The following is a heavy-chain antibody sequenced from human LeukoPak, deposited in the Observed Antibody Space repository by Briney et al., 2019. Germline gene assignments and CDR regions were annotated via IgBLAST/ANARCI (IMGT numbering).Heavy chain of an antibody. V-gene: IGHV3-23*01. CDR2: ISGSGDST. Sequence: GGSLRLSCAASGFTFSNYAMRWVRQAPGKGLEWVSGISGSGDSTYYADSVKGRFTISRDNAKNSLYLQMNSLRAEDTAVYYCAGLAYWGQGTLVTVSS. CDR1: GFTFSNYA. CDR3: AGLAY. J-gene: IGHJ4*02. D-gene: IGHD3/OR15-3a*01.